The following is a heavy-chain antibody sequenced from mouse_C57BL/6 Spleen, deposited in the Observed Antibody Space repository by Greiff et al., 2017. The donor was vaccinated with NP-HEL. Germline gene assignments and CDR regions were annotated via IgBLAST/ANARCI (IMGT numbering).Heavy chain of an antibody. J-gene: IGHJ1*03. CDR3: ARDDYDDGDWYFDV. CDR2: IYPGDGDT. D-gene: IGHD2-4*01. CDR1: GYAFSSSW. Sequence: QVQLKESGPELVKPGASVKISCKASGYAFSSSWMNWVKQRPGKGLEWIGRIYPGDGDTNYNGKFKGKATLTADKSSSTAYMQLSSLTSEDSAVYFCARDDYDDGDWYFDVWGTGTTVTVSS. V-gene: IGHV1-82*01.